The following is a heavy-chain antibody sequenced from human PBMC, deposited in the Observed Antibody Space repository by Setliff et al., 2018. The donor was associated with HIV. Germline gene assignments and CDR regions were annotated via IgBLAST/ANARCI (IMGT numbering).Heavy chain of an antibody. CDR3: ARGRKKTLAVSGTRYFDF. V-gene: IGHV4-34*01. CDR1: GGSSSGFY. D-gene: IGHD6-19*01. CDR2: VTHSGTT. Sequence: SETLSLTCAVYGGSSSGFYWTFIRQSPGKGLEWIGEVTHSGTTTYDPSLKRRITISVDTSKNQFSLKLTSVTAADMGVYYCARGRKKTLAVSGTRYFDFWGQGTLVTVSS. J-gene: IGHJ4*02.